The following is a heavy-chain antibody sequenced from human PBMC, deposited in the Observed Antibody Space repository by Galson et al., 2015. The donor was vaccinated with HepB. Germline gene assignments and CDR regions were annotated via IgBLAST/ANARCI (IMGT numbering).Heavy chain of an antibody. Sequence: SVKVSCKASGYTFTNYYVHWVRQAPGQGLEWMGVINPSGGSTGSAPKFQGRVTMTRDTSTGIVYMELSSLRSEDTAVYYCARDGGYNFFDYWGQGTLVTVSS. V-gene: IGHV1-46*01. CDR2: INPSGGST. CDR3: ARDGGYNFFDY. D-gene: IGHD5-24*01. J-gene: IGHJ4*02. CDR1: GYTFTNYY.